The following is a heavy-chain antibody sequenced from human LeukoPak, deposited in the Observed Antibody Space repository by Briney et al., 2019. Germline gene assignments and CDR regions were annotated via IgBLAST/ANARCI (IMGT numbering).Heavy chain of an antibody. D-gene: IGHD5-24*01. V-gene: IGHV4-59*01. J-gene: IGHJ4*02. CDR2: IHYSGSTNYNPSSGST. CDR3: ARDRDGRTL. CDR1: GGSISGYY. Sequence: PSETLSLTRTVSGGSISGYYWSWLRQPPGKRLEWMGYIHYSGSTNYNPSSGSTNYNPSLQSRVTISGDTSKNQFSLKLTSVTAADTAMYYCARDRDGRTLWGQGTLVTVSS.